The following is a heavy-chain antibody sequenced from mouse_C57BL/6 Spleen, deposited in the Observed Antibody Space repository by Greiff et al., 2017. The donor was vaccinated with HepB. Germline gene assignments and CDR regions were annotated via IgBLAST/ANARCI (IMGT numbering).Heavy chain of an antibody. CDR3: TTAMVTTTPLPMDY. Sequence: VQLQQSGAELVRPGASVKLSCTASGFNIKDYYMHWVKQRPEQGLEWIGRIDPEDGDTEYAPKFPGKATMTADTASNTAYLQLSSLTSEDTAVYYCTTAMVTTTPLPMDYWGQGTSVTVSS. D-gene: IGHD2-2*01. CDR2: IDPEDGDT. V-gene: IGHV14-1*01. J-gene: IGHJ4*01. CDR1: GFNIKDYY.